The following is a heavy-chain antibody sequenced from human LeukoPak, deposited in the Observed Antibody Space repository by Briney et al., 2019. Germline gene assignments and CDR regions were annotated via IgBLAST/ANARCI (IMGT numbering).Heavy chain of an antibody. CDR1: GGSISSGSYY. D-gene: IGHD2-21*01. CDR3: ARDRGDWSQGLDYYYYYYMDV. Sequence: SETLSLTCTVSGGSISSGSYYWSWIRQPAGKGLEWIGRIYTSGSTNYNPSLKSRVTISVDTSKNQFSLKLSSVTAADTAVYYCARDRGDWSQGLDYYYYYYMDVWGKGTTVTVSS. CDR2: IYTSGST. J-gene: IGHJ6*03. V-gene: IGHV4-61*02.